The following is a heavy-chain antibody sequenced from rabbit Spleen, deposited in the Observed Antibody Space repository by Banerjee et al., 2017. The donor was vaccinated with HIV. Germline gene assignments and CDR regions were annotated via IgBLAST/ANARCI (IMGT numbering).Heavy chain of an antibody. J-gene: IGHJ4*01. D-gene: IGHD4-2*01. CDR2: IYTGSSGRT. CDR3: ARGNYVGIDSAYDL. Sequence: QEQLEESGGDLVKPEGSLTLTCTVSGFSFSSNYWICWVRQAPGKGLEWIACIYTGSSGRTYYASWAKGRFTISKTSSTTVTLQMTRLTGADTATYFCARGNYVGIDSAYDLWGPGTLVTVS. CDR1: GFSFSSNYW. V-gene: IGHV1S45*01.